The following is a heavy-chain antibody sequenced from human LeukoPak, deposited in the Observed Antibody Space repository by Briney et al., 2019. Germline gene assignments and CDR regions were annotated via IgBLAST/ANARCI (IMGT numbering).Heavy chain of an antibody. Sequence: GESLKIPCKGSGYSFTRYWLGWVRQMSGKGLEWMGIIYPGDSDTRYSPSFQGQVTISADKSISTAHLQWSSLKASDTAMYYCARQVDTAMVLDYWGQGTLVTVSS. CDR2: IYPGDSDT. CDR3: ARQVDTAMVLDY. CDR1: GYSFTRYW. V-gene: IGHV5-51*01. D-gene: IGHD5-18*01. J-gene: IGHJ4*02.